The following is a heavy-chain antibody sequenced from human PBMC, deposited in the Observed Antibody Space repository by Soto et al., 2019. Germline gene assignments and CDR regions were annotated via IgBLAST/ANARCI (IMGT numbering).Heavy chain of an antibody. CDR2: IWYDGNIK. Sequence: QVQLVESGGGVVQPGRSLRLSCEASGFTFRNYGMHWVRQAPGKGLEWVTVIWYDGNIKYYGDSVKGRFTISRDNSKNTMYLQMNSLRAEDTGVYYCARDVRGAALNHYYFYGMDVWGQGTTVTVSS. D-gene: IGHD2-15*01. CDR3: ARDVRGAALNHYYFYGMDV. V-gene: IGHV3-33*01. CDR1: GFTFRNYG. J-gene: IGHJ6*02.